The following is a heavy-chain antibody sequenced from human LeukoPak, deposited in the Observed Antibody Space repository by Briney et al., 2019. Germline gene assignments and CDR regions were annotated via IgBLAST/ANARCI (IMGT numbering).Heavy chain of an antibody. CDR2: INPSGGST. V-gene: IGHV1-46*01. CDR3: ARERLRFLEWLSPSAFDY. D-gene: IGHD3-3*01. Sequence: ASVKVSCKASGYTFTSYYMHWVRQAPGQGLGWMGIINPSGGSTSYAQKFQGRVTMTRDTSTSTVYMELSSLRSEDTAVYYCARERLRFLEWLSPSAFDYWGQGTLVTVSS. CDR1: GYTFTSYY. J-gene: IGHJ4*02.